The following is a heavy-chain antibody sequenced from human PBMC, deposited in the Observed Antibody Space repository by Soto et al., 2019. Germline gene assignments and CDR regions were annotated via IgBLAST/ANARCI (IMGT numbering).Heavy chain of an antibody. CDR3: ARDLNPSNIVATTPGYYGMDV. J-gene: IGHJ6*02. CDR2: INPNSGGT. Sequence: ASVTVSCQASGYTFTGYYMHWVRQAPGQGLEWMGWINPNSGGTNYAQKFQGWVTMTRDTSISTAYMELSRLRSDDTAVYYCARDLNPSNIVATTPGYYGMDVWGQGTTVTVSS. V-gene: IGHV1-2*04. D-gene: IGHD5-12*01. CDR1: GYTFTGYY.